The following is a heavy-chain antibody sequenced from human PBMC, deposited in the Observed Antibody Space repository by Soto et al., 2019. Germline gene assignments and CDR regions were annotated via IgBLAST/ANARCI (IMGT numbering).Heavy chain of an antibody. Sequence: SETLSLTCAVYGGSFSGYYWSWIRQPPGKGLEWIGEINHSGSTNYNPSLKSRVTISVDTSKNQFSLKLSSVTAADTAVYYCARGGRYYDFWSGYQSKPTTIFDSWAQGTLVPVSS. V-gene: IGHV4-34*01. D-gene: IGHD3-3*01. CDR3: ARGGRYYDFWSGYQSKPTTIFDS. CDR1: GGSFSGYY. CDR2: INHSGST. J-gene: IGHJ4*02.